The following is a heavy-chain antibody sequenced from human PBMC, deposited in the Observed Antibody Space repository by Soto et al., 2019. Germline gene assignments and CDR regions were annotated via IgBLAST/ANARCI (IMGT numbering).Heavy chain of an antibody. J-gene: IGHJ4*02. D-gene: IGHD3-22*01. CDR2: IYPGDSDT. Sequence: GESLKISFKGSGYSFTSYWIGWVRQMPGKGLEWMGIIYPGDSDTRYSPSFQGQVTISADKSISTAYLQWSSLKASDTAMYYCARGRAYEFYYYDSSGYPDYWGQGTLVTVSS. V-gene: IGHV5-51*01. CDR1: GYSFTSYW. CDR3: ARGRAYEFYYYDSSGYPDY.